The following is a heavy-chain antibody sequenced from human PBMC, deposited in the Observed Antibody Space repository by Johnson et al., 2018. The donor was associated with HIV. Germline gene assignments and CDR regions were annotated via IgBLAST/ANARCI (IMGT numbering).Heavy chain of an antibody. Sequence: QVQLVESGGGVVQPGRSLRLSCAASGFTFSSYGMHWVRQAPGKGLDWVTFIRYDGSSKHYADSVNGRFTIFRDNSKNTLYLQMNGLRAEDTAIYYCAKVVGNCGSNAFDIWGQGTTVTVSS. D-gene: IGHD2-21*01. CDR3: AKVVGNCGSNAFDI. V-gene: IGHV3-30*02. CDR1: GFTFSSYG. CDR2: IRYDGSSK. J-gene: IGHJ3*02.